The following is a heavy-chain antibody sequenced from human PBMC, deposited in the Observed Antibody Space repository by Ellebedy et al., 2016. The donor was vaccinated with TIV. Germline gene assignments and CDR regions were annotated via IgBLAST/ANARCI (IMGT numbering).Heavy chain of an antibody. CDR2: IYYSGST. D-gene: IGHD2-21*02. V-gene: IGHV4-39*07. Sequence: SETLSLXXTVSGGSISSSSYYWGWIRQPPGKGLEWIGSIYYSGSTYYNPSLKSRVTISVDTSKNQFSLKLSSVTAADTAVYYCARDLTGGDHAPIDYWGQGTLVTVSS. CDR3: ARDLTGGDHAPIDY. CDR1: GGSISSSSYY. J-gene: IGHJ4*02.